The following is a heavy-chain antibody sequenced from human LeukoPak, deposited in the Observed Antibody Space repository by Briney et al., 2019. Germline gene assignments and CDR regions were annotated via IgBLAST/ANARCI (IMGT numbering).Heavy chain of an antibody. Sequence: SGTLSLTCAVYGGSFSGYYWSWIRQPPGKGLEWIGEINHSGSTNYNPSLKSRVTISVDTSKNQFSLKLSSVTAADTAVYYCARGLEDYYDSSGYYFYAFDIWGQGTMVTVSS. J-gene: IGHJ3*02. CDR3: ARGLEDYYDSSGYYFYAFDI. CDR2: INHSGST. CDR1: GGSFSGYY. D-gene: IGHD3-22*01. V-gene: IGHV4-34*01.